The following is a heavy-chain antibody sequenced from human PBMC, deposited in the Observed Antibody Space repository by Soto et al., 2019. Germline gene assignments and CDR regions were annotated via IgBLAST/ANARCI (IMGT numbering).Heavy chain of an antibody. D-gene: IGHD6-13*01. CDR2: ISTYNGNT. V-gene: IGHV1-18*04. J-gene: IGHJ4*02. Sequence: VKKPGASVNIXXKATGYTXXXYSITWVRQAPGQGLEWMGWISTYNGNTKYAQSLQGRVTLTRDTSTNTAFMEIRGLRSDDTAIYYCAREGAHSTGWYDYFDQWGQGTLVAVSS. CDR1: GYTXXXYS. CDR3: AREGAHSTGWYDYFDQ.